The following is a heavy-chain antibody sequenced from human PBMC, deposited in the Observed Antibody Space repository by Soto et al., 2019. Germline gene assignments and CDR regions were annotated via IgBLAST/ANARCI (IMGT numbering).Heavy chain of an antibody. CDR2: INAGNGNT. V-gene: IGHV1-3*01. J-gene: IGHJ3*02. D-gene: IGHD4-4*01. CDR3: ARGGYYRNAFDI. Sequence: ASVNVDWKASGYTFTGYARHWVRQAPGQRLEWMGWINAGNGNTKYSQKFQGRVTITRDTSASTAYMELSSLRSEDTAVYYCARGGYYRNAFDIWGQGTMVTVSS. CDR1: GYTFTGYA.